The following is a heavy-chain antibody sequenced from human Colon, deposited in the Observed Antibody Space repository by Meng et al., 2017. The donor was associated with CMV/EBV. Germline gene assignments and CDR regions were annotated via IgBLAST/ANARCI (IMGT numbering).Heavy chain of an antibody. CDR3: ARETRRQGEDHYFGMDV. Sequence: ASVTVSCKASDYTFTNYGISWVRQAPGQGREWMGWMSTFNGNTYYAQKFQGRLTMTRDTSTDTAYMDLRSLRFDDTAMYYCARETRRQGEDHYFGMDVWGQVTTVTVSS. CDR1: DYTFTNYG. J-gene: IGHJ6*02. V-gene: IGHV1-18*01. D-gene: IGHD2-21*01. CDR2: MSTFNGNT.